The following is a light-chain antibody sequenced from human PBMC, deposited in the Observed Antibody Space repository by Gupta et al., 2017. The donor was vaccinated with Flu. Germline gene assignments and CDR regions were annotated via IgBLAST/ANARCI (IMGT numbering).Light chain of an antibody. Sequence: GKTARVTCEGDNIGSNALHWYHQRTATTPVLVVYDDSARPSGIPERVFGSNSGTTATLTISRVEEGEEADYYCQVWDSSSDLVVFGGGTKLAVL. CDR1: NIGSNA. V-gene: IGLV3-21*03. CDR2: DDS. J-gene: IGLJ2*01. CDR3: QVWDSSSDLVV.